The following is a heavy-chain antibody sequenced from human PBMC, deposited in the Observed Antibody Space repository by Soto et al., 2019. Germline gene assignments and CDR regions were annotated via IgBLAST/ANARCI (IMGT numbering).Heavy chain of an antibody. V-gene: IGHV1-18*01. Sequence: QVQLVQSGAEVKKPGASVKVSCKASGYTFTSYGISWVRQAPGQGLEWMGWISAYNGNTNYAQKLQGXVXXXTXXSTVPAYMELRSLRSDDTAVYYCARASGSSYWFDPWGQGTLVTVSS. CDR1: GYTFTSYG. CDR3: ARASGSSYWFDP. J-gene: IGHJ5*02. D-gene: IGHD1-26*01. CDR2: ISAYNGNT.